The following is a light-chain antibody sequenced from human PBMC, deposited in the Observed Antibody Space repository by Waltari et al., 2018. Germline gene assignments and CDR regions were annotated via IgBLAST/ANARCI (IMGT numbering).Light chain of an antibody. Sequence: DIQMTQSPPSLSASVVDRVTISCRASQTVSNYLNWFQQKSGKAPKLLIYAASTLQGGVPPRFTGSGAGTDFTLTITSLQPEDFATYYCQQSYSLPPTIGQGTKVEVK. CDR3: QQSYSLPPT. J-gene: IGKJ1*01. CDR1: QTVSNY. V-gene: IGKV1-39*01. CDR2: AAS.